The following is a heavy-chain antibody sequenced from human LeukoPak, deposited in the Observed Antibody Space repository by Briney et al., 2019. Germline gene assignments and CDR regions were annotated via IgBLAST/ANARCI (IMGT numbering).Heavy chain of an antibody. J-gene: IGHJ4*02. CDR3: ARLHDSVLTRFLYYFDY. CDR2: VSYNGRP. Sequence: SETLSLTCNVSGGSISSYYWSWIRQPPGRGLEYIGYVSYNGRPNYNPSLQGRVTMSVDTSKYQLSLKLSSVTAADTAVYYCARLHDSVLTRFLYYFDYWGQGTLVTVSS. D-gene: IGHD3-9*01. V-gene: IGHV4-59*01. CDR1: GGSISSYY.